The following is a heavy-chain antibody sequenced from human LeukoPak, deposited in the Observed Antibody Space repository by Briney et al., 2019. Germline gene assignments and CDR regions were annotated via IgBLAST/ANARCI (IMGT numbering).Heavy chain of an antibody. Sequence: GGSLRLSCAASGFTFSSYWMHWVRQAPGKGLVWVSRINNDGSSTSYADSVKGRFTISRDNAKNTLYLQMNSLRAEDTAVHYCARPTKEGSSWYWWFDPWGQGTLVTVSS. D-gene: IGHD6-13*01. J-gene: IGHJ5*02. CDR1: GFTFSSYW. V-gene: IGHV3-74*01. CDR3: ARPTKEGSSWYWWFDP. CDR2: INNDGSST.